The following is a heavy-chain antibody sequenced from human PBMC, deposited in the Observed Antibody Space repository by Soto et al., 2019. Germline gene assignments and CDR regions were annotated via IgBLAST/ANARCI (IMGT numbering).Heavy chain of an antibody. CDR3: ARVGTLTVPV. D-gene: IGHD3-9*01. V-gene: IGHV3-21*01. CDR1: GFTFSIYS. J-gene: IGHJ6*02. CDR2: ISSSSIYI. Sequence: EVQLVESGGGLVKPGGSLRLSCAASGFTFSIYSMNWVRQAPGKGLEWVSSISSSSIYIYYADSVKGRFTISRDNAKNSLYLQMNSLRAEDTAVYYCARVGTLTVPVWGQGTTVTVSS.